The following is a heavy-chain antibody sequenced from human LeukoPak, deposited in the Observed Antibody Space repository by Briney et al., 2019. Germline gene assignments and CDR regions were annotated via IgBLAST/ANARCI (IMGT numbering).Heavy chain of an antibody. D-gene: IGHD3-10*01. CDR3: ARHGRAGGLALS. J-gene: IGHJ4*02. CDR1: GGSISSSSYY. Sequence: PSETLSLACTVSGGSISSSSYYWGWIRQPPGKGLEWIGSIYYSGSTYYNPSLKSRVTISVDTSKNQFSLKLSSVTAADTAVYYCARHGRAGGLALSWGQGTLVTVSS. CDR2: IYYSGST. V-gene: IGHV4-39*01.